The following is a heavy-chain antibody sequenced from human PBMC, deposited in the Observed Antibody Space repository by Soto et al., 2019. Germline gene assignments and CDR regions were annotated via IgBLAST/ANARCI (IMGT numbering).Heavy chain of an antibody. CDR1: GGSFSGYY. D-gene: IGHD3-10*02. V-gene: IGHV4-34*01. CDR2: INHSGST. J-gene: IGHJ4*02. Sequence: PSETLSLTCAVYGGSFSGYYWSWIRQPPGKGLEWIGEINHSGSTNYNPSLKSRVTISVDTSKNQFSLKLSSVTAADTAVYYCARVGRGYVRGVADYWGQGTLVTVSS. CDR3: ARVGRGYVRGVADY.